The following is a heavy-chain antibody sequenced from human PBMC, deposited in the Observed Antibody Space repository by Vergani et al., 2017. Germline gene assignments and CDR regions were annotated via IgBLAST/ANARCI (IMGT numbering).Heavy chain of an antibody. D-gene: IGHD3-10*01. V-gene: IGHV1-18*04. CDR1: GYTFTSYG. CDR2: ISAYNGNT. J-gene: IGHJ4*02. CDR3: ARGGGYYGSGSYPPGMS. Sequence: QVQLVQSGAEVKKPGASVKVSCKASGYTFTSYGISWVRQAPGQGLEGMGWISAYNGNTNYAQKFQGSVKITADKSTSTAYMELSSLRSEDTAVYYCARGGGYYGSGSYPPGMSWGQGTLVTVSS.